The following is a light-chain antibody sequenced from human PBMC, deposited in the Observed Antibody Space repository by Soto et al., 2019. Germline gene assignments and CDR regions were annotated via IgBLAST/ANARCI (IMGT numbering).Light chain of an antibody. J-gene: IGKJ3*01. CDR3: QQRSNWPPGIT. CDR1: QSVSSY. Sequence: EIVLTQSPATLSLSPGERAPLSCRARQSVSSYLAWYQQKPGQAPRLLIYDASNRATGIPARFSGSGSGTDFTLTISSLEPEDFAVYYCQQRSNWPPGITFGPGTKVDIK. CDR2: DAS. V-gene: IGKV3-11*01.